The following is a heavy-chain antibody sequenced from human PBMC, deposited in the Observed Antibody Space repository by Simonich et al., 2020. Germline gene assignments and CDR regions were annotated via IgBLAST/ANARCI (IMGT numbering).Heavy chain of an antibody. CDR3: AREGAGNDAFDI. V-gene: IGHV3-30*07. CDR2: RSYDGSNK. CDR1: GFTFSSYA. Sequence: QVQLVESGGGVVQPGRSLRLSCAASGFTFSSYAMHWVRQAQGKGLEWVAGRSYDGSNKYYADSVKGRFTISRDNSKNTLYLQMNSLIAEDTAVYYCAREGAGNDAFDIWGQGTMVTVSS. D-gene: IGHD1-26*01. J-gene: IGHJ3*02.